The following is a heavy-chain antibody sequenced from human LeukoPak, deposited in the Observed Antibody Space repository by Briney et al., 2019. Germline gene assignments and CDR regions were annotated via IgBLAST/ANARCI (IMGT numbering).Heavy chain of an antibody. J-gene: IGHJ3*02. CDR2: IRYDGGNK. V-gene: IGHV3-30*02. D-gene: IGHD2-21*01. Sequence: PGGSLRLSCAASGFTFSSYAMSWVRQAPGKGLEWVAFIRYDGGNKYYADSVKGRFTISRDNSKNTLYLQMNSLRAEDTAVYYCAKARSYCGGDCSLYAFDIWGQGTMVTASS. CDR3: AKARSYCGGDCSLYAFDI. CDR1: GFTFSSYA.